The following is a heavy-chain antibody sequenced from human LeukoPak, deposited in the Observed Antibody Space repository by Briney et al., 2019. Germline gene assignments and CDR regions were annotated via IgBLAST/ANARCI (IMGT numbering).Heavy chain of an antibody. Sequence: ASVKVSCKASGYTFTSYYMHWVRQAPGQGLEWMGIINPSGGSTSYAQKFQGRVTMTRDTSTSTAYMELRSLRSDDTAVYYCARADLYYDFWSGYPSLDYWGQGTLVTVSS. CDR1: GYTFTSYY. CDR3: ARADLYYDFWSGYPSLDY. J-gene: IGHJ4*02. V-gene: IGHV1-46*01. D-gene: IGHD3-3*01. CDR2: INPSGGST.